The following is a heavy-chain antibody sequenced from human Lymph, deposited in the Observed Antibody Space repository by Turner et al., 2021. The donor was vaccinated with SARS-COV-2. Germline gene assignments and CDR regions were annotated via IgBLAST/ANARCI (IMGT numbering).Heavy chain of an antibody. J-gene: IGHJ4*02. D-gene: IGHD3-10*01. CDR3: AREMGAGSDY. CDR2: ISYDGSNK. Sequence: HVQLVESGGGVVQPGRSLRLPCAASGFTFSSYAMHWVRQAPGKGLEWVALISYDGSNKYYADSVKGRFTISRDNSKNTLYLQMNSLRAEDTAVYYCAREMGAGSDYWGQGTLVTVSS. CDR1: GFTFSSYA. V-gene: IGHV3-30*04.